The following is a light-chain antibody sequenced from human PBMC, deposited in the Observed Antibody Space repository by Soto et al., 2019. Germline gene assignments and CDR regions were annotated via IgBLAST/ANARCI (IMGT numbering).Light chain of an antibody. CDR3: HQYGSSPQT. Sequence: IVLTRCPGTLSLSPGEVAAVCWRASEGLTNSYLAWYQQKPGQAPSLLIYGASSRATGIPDRFSGSGSGTEFTLTVDRLEPEDFAVYYCHQYGSSPQTFGRGTKVDIK. J-gene: IGKJ1*01. CDR1: EGLTNSY. CDR2: GAS. V-gene: IGKV3-20*01.